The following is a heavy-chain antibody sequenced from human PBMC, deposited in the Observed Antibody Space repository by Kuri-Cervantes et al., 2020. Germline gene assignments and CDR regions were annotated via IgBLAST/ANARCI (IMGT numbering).Heavy chain of an antibody. J-gene: IGHJ4*02. V-gene: IGHV2-70*04. CDR1: GSSLSTSGMR. CDR3: ATDPRIAAPS. D-gene: IGHD6-6*01. Sequence: SGPTLVKPTQTLTLTCTFSGSSLSTSGMRVSWIRQPPGKALEWLARIDWDDDKFYSTSLKTRLTISKDTSKNQVVLTMTNMDPVDTATYYCATDPRIAAPSWGQGTLVTVSS. CDR2: IDWDDDK.